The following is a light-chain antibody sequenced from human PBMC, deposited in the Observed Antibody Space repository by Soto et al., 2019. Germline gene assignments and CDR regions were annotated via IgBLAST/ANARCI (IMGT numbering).Light chain of an antibody. V-gene: IGLV2-14*03. CDR1: SSDVGAYIY. CDR3: SAYSDIDTKV. Sequence: QSFLPQPASVSGSPGQSITISCGGTSSDVGAYIYVSWYQQFPGKAPKLILYEVNNRPSGVSNRFSGSKSGTTASLTISGLQPEDEADYYCSAYSDIDTKVFGTGTKVTVL. J-gene: IGLJ1*01. CDR2: EVN.